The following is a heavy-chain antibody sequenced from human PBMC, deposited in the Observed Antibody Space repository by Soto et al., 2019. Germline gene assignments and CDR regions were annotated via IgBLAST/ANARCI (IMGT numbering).Heavy chain of an antibody. CDR1: GGTFSSYT. CDR2: IIPILGIA. Sequence: ASVKVSCKASGGTFSSYTISWVRQAPGQGLEWMGRIIPILGIANYAQKFQGGVTITADKSTSTAYMELSSLRSEETAVYDCARPVEQGVFDIWGQGTMVTVSS. CDR3: ARPVEQGVFDI. V-gene: IGHV1-69*02. J-gene: IGHJ3*02. D-gene: IGHD1-26*01.